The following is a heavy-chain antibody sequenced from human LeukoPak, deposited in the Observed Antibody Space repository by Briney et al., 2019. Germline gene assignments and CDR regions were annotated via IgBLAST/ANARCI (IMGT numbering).Heavy chain of an antibody. CDR3: ASDIGGDGYPEWYAFDI. J-gene: IGHJ3*02. D-gene: IGHD5-24*01. CDR2: ISSNGGST. Sequence: PGGSLRLSCAASGFTFSSYAMHWVRQAPGKGLEYVSAISSNGGSTYYANSVKGRFTISRDNSKNTLYLQMGSLRAEDMAVYYCASDIGGDGYPEWYAFDIWGQGTMVTVSS. CDR1: GFTFSSYA. V-gene: IGHV3-64*01.